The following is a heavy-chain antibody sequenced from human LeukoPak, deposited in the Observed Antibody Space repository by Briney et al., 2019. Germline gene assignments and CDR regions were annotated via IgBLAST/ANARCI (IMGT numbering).Heavy chain of an antibody. CDR1: GFTFSTYA. Sequence: GGSLRLSCAASGFTFSTYAMSWVRQAPGKGLEWVSAINGIGGSTYYADSVKGRFTISRDDSKNTLYLQMNSLRAEDTAVYYCARDGQPGWFDPWGQGTLVTVSS. J-gene: IGHJ5*02. CDR2: INGIGGST. V-gene: IGHV3-23*01. D-gene: IGHD6-13*01. CDR3: ARDGQPGWFDP.